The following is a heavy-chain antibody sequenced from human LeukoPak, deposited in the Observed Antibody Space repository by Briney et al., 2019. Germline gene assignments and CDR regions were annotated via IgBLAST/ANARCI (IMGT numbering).Heavy chain of an antibody. V-gene: IGHV1-18*04. CDR1: GYTFTSYG. CDR3: ARVRGTALTAYPGYFDY. CDR2: ISIYTGNI. D-gene: IGHD2-21*02. Sequence: GASVKVSCKASGYTFTSYGISWVRQAPGQGLEWMGWISIYTGNIKYAEKFQGRATMTRDTSTSTAYMEVRSLTSDDTAVYYCARVRGTALTAYPGYFDYWGQGTLVTVSS. J-gene: IGHJ4*02.